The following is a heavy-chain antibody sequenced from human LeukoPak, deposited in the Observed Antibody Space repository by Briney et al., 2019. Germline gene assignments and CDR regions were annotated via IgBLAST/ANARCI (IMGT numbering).Heavy chain of an antibody. CDR2: ISGSGGST. D-gene: IGHD3-3*01. CDR1: GFTFSSYA. V-gene: IGHV3-23*01. CDR3: AGWSGYKDY. Sequence: GGSLRLSCAASGFTFSSYAMSGVRPAPGKGLEWVSAISGSGGSTYYADPVKGRFTISRDNSKNTLYLQVNSLRADDTAGYYCAGWSGYKDYWGQGTLVTVSS. J-gene: IGHJ4*02.